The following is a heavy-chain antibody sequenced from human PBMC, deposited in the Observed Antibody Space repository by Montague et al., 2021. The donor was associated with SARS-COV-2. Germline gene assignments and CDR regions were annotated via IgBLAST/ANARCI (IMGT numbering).Heavy chain of an antibody. J-gene: IGHJ4*02. Sequence: SETLSLTCAVSGGSISSSNWWSWVRQPPGKGLEWIGEIYHSGSTNYNPSLKSRVTISVDKSKNQFSLKLSSVTAADTAVYYCARVPPGLLWFGEIDYWGQGTLVTVSS. D-gene: IGHD3-10*01. CDR2: IYHSGST. V-gene: IGHV4-4*02. CDR3: ARVPPGLLWFGEIDY. CDR1: GGSISSSNW.